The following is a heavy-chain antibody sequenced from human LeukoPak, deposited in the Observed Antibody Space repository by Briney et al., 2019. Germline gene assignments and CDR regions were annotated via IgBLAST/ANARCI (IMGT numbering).Heavy chain of an antibody. CDR2: ISSSSSYI. V-gene: IGHV3-21*01. D-gene: IGHD6-13*01. CDR3: ARAPVSWQQLDAHDY. CDR1: GFTFSSYS. J-gene: IGHJ4*02. Sequence: KTGGSLRLSCAASGFTFSSYSMNWVRQAPGKGLEWVSSISSSSSYIYYADSVKGRFTISRDNAKNSLYLQMNSLRAEDTAVYYCARAPVSWQQLDAHDYWGQGTLVTVSS.